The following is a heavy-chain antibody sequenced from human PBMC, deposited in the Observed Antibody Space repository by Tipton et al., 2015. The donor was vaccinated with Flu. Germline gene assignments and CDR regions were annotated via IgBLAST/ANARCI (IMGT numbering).Heavy chain of an antibody. D-gene: IGHD6-6*01. CDR3: AREGWRAARSFDY. J-gene: IGHJ4*02. CDR1: GFTFSSYA. Sequence: SLRLSCAASGFTFSSYAMHWVRQAPGKGLEYVSAISSNGGSTYYANSVKGRFTISRDNSKNTLYLQMGSLRAEDMAVYYCAREGWRAARSFDYWGQGTLVTVSS. V-gene: IGHV3-64*01. CDR2: ISSNGGST.